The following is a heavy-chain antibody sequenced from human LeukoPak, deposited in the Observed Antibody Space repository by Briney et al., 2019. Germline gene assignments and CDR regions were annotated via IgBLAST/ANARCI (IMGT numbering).Heavy chain of an antibody. D-gene: IGHD3-10*02. CDR2: IYHSGST. Sequence: PSETLSLTCTVSGGSISSSGYYWGWIRQPPGKGLEWIGSIYHSGSTYYNPSLKSRVTISVDTSKNQFSLKLSSVTAADTAVYYCARAEGLSTGNFDYWGQGTLVTVSS. CDR1: GGSISSSGYY. V-gene: IGHV4-39*07. CDR3: ARAEGLSTGNFDY. J-gene: IGHJ4*02.